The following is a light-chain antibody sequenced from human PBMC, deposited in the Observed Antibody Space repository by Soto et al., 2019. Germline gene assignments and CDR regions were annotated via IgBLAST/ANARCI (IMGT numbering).Light chain of an antibody. CDR1: QSVSSSY. CDR2: GAS. Sequence: EIVLTQSAVALSLSPGERATFSCGASQSVSSSYLAWYQQKPGQAPRLLISGASSRASGIPDRFSGSGSGTDFTLTISRLEPEDFAVYYCQQYGSSPNTFGQGTRLEIK. J-gene: IGKJ5*01. CDR3: QQYGSSPNT. V-gene: IGKV3-20*01.